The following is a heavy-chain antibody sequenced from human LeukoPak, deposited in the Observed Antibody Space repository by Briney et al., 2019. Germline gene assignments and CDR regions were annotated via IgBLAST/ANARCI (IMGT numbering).Heavy chain of an antibody. Sequence: RASVKVSCKASGGTFSSYAISWVRQAPGQGLEWMGGIIPIFGTANYAQKFQGRVTITADESTSTAYMELSSPRSEDTAVYYCASQAGRQTINWFDPWGQGTLVTVSS. D-gene: IGHD1-1*01. CDR3: ASQAGRQTINWFDP. J-gene: IGHJ5*02. V-gene: IGHV1-69*13. CDR2: IIPIFGTA. CDR1: GGTFSSYA.